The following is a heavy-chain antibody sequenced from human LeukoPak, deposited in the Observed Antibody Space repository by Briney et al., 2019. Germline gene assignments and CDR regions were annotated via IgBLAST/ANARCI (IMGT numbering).Heavy chain of an antibody. CDR2: FDPEDGET. J-gene: IGHJ3*02. D-gene: IGHD3-22*01. Sequence: ASVKVSCKVSGYTLTELSMHWVRQAPGKGLEWMGGFDPEDGETIYAQKFQGRVTMTEDTSTDTAYMELSSLRSEDTAVYYCAAVKTFYYDSSGYYFPLNAFDIWGQRTMVTVSS. V-gene: IGHV1-24*01. CDR1: GYTLTELS. CDR3: AAVKTFYYDSSGYYFPLNAFDI.